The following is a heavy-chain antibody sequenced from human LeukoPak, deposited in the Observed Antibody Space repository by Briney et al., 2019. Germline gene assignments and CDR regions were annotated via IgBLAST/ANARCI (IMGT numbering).Heavy chain of an antibody. CDR2: INPNSGDT. CDR1: GYTFTDHY. V-gene: IGHV1-2*02. CDR3: ARADRLHGGPYLIGP. J-gene: IGHJ5*02. Sequence: ASVKVSCKASGYTFTDHYSHWVRQAPGQGLEWVGWINPNSGDTQQLQKFQGRVTLTRDTSITTVYMEMSWLTSDDTAIYYCARADRLHGGPYLIGPWGQGTLVTVSS. D-gene: IGHD2-21*01.